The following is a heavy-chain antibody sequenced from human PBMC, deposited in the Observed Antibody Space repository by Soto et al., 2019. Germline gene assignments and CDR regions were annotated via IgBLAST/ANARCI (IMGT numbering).Heavy chain of an antibody. J-gene: IGHJ6*02. CDR1: GFTFSSYG. D-gene: IGHD2-2*02. Sequence: PGGSLRLSCAASGFTFSSYGMHWVRQAPGKGLEWVAVISYDGSNKYYADSVKGRFTISRDNSKNTLYLQMNSLRAEDTAVYYCAKDRAIPTTNYGMDVWVQGTTVTAP. CDR3: AKDRAIPTTNYGMDV. CDR2: ISYDGSNK. V-gene: IGHV3-30*18.